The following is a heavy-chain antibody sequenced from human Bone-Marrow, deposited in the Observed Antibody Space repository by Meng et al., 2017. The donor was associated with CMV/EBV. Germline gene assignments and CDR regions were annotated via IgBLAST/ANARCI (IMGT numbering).Heavy chain of an antibody. J-gene: IGHJ4*02. D-gene: IGHD2-2*02. CDR3: ARGGRYCSSTSCYTFDY. CDR1: SISSCGYY. CDR2: IYYSGST. Sequence: SISSCGYYWNWIRQHPGKGLEWIGYIYYSGSTYYNPSLKRRVTISEVTSKNQFSLKLSSVTAADTAVYFCARGGRYCSSTSCYTFDYWGQGTLVTVSS. V-gene: IGHV4-31*02.